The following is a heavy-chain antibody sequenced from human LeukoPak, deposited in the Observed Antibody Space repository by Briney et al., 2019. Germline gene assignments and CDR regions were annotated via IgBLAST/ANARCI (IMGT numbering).Heavy chain of an antibody. V-gene: IGHV1-46*01. CDR3: ARDAGGYYPDY. CDR1: GYTFTSYY. D-gene: IGHD3-22*01. J-gene: IGHJ4*02. CDR2: INPSGGST. Sequence: ASVKVSCKASGYTFTSYYLYWVRQAPGQGLEWMGVINPSGGSTTSAQKFQGRVTMTRDTSTSTVYMELRSLRPEDTAVYYCARDAGGYYPDYWGQGTLVTVSS.